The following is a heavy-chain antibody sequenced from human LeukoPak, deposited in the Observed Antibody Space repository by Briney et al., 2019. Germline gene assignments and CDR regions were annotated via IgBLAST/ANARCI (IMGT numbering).Heavy chain of an antibody. J-gene: IGHJ3*02. CDR2: IYYSGST. CDR1: GGSSSSYY. CDR3: ARAEWLDYDAFDI. D-gene: IGHD6-19*01. V-gene: IGHV4-59*01. Sequence: SETLSLTCTVSGGSSSSYYWSWIRQPPGKGLEWIGYIYYSGSTNYNPSLKSRVTISVDTSKNQFSLKLSSVTAADTAVYYCARAEWLDYDAFDIWGQGTMVTVSS.